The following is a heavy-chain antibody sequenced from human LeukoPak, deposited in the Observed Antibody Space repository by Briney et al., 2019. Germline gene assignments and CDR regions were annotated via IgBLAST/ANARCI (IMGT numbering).Heavy chain of an antibody. CDR3: ARDRPYYDFWSGQQGDAFDI. V-gene: IGHV1-18*01. J-gene: IGHJ3*02. Sequence: ASVNVSCKASGYTFTSYGISWVRQAPGQGLEWMGWISAYNGNTNYAQKLQGRVTMTTDTSTSTAYMELRSLRSDDTAVYYCARDRPYYDFWSGQQGDAFDIWGQGTMVTVSS. CDR1: GYTFTSYG. CDR2: ISAYNGNT. D-gene: IGHD3-3*01.